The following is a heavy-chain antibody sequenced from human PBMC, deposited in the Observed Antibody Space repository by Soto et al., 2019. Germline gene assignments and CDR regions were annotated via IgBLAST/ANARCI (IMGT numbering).Heavy chain of an antibody. Sequence: GLEWMAWIHPNSGGTNYAQKFQGWVTMTRDTSIRTAYMELSRLRYDDTAVYYCSRAIAGAGTYYYGMDVWGQRPTGTVSS. D-gene: IGHD6-13*01. CDR2: IHPNSGGT. J-gene: IGHJ6*02. CDR3: SRAIAGAGTYYYGMDV. V-gene: IGHV1-2*04.